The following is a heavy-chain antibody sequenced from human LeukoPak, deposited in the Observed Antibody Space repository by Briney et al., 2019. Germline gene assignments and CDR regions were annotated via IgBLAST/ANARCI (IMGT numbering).Heavy chain of an antibody. CDR2: INPSGGST. V-gene: IGHV1-46*01. Sequence: ASVKVSCKASGYTFTNYYLHWVRQAPGQGLEWMGIINPSGGSTSYAQKFQDRVTMTRDTSTSTVYMELNSLRSEDTAVYYCARGSGQVAVGLYYYYYMDVWGKGTTVTVSS. D-gene: IGHD2-15*01. CDR1: GYTFTNYY. J-gene: IGHJ6*03. CDR3: ARGSGQVAVGLYYYYYMDV.